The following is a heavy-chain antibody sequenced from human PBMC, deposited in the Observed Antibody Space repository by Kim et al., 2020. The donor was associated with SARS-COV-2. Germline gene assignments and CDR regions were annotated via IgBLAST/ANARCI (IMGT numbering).Heavy chain of an antibody. J-gene: IGHJ6*02. Sequence: GGSLRLSCAASGDSFSYFAMHWVRQAPGKGPEWVAIIWYDASTEHYADSVKGRFTISRDNSKNRLYLQMNSLRVDDTAVYHCVSDGRGTHYYFQMDVWGPGTTVTVSS. CDR3: VSDGRGTHYYFQMDV. D-gene: IGHD3-10*01. CDR2: IWYDASTE. V-gene: IGHV3-33*01. CDR1: GDSFSYFA.